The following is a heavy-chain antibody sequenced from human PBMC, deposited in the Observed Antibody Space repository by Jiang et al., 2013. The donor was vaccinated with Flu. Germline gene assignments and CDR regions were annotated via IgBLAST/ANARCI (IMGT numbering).Heavy chain of an antibody. CDR3: ASSDSSGWYYFDY. CDR1: GGSISSYY. D-gene: IGHD6-19*01. J-gene: IGHJ4*02. V-gene: IGHV4-59*01. Sequence: GLVKPSETLSLTCSVSGGSISSYYWNWIRQPPGKGLEWIGYIYYSGSTSYNPSLKSRVTISIDTSKNQFSLKLSSVTAADTAVYYCASSDSSGWYYFDYWGQGTLVTVSS. CDR2: IYYSGST.